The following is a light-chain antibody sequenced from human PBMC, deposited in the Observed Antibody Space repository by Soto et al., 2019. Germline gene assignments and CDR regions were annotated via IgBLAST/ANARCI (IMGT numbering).Light chain of an antibody. CDR1: QSIRSY. CDR2: DAS. CDR3: QQSYSTPPWT. Sequence: DIQLTPSPSSLSASVGDKVTITCRASQSIRSYLNWVQQKPGKAPTLLIYDASSLQTGVPSRFSGSGSGTDFSLTLSSLQPEDFATYYCQQSYSTPPWTFGQGTKVDIK. J-gene: IGKJ1*01. V-gene: IGKV1-39*01.